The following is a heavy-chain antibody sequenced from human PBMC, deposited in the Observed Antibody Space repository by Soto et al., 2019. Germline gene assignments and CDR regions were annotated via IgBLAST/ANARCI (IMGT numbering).Heavy chain of an antibody. D-gene: IGHD1-20*01. J-gene: IGHJ5*02. CDR3: ANGLNWRFDP. CDR1: GLTFSSYA. V-gene: IGHV3-23*01. Sequence: EVQLLESGGGLVQPGGSLRLSCAASGLTFSSYAMSWVRQTPGKGLEWVSGIGSGGGSTYYADSVKGRFTISRDNSKNPLYLQMNSLRAEDTAVYYCANGLNWRFDPWGQGTLVTVSS. CDR2: IGSGGGST.